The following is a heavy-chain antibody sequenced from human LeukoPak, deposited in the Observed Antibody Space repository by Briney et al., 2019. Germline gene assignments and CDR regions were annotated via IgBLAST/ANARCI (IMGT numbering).Heavy chain of an antibody. CDR2: IYYSGST. CDR3: ARVSSSGYYYGDLDY. V-gene: IGHV4-30-4*01. J-gene: IGHJ4*02. D-gene: IGHD3-22*01. CDR1: GGSISGGDYY. Sequence: SETLSLTCTVSGGSISGGDYYWSWIRQPPGKGLEWIGYIYYSGSTYYNPSLKSRVTISVDTSKNQFSLKLSSVTAADTAVYYCARVSSSGYYYGDLDYWGQGTLVTVSS.